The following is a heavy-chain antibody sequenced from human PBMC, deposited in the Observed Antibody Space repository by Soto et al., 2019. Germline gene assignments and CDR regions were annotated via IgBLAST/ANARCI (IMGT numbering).Heavy chain of an antibody. CDR2: ISSNGVGT. Sequence: PGGSLRISCAASGFTLCGYAMDWVRQAPGKGLEYVSGISSNGVGTYYANSVQGRFTISRDNSKNTVYLQMGSLRPEDMAVYYCVRRARPDFYYMDVWGKGTTVTSP. CDR3: VRRARPDFYYMDV. D-gene: IGHD6-6*01. CDR1: GFTLCGYA. J-gene: IGHJ6*03. V-gene: IGHV3-64*01.